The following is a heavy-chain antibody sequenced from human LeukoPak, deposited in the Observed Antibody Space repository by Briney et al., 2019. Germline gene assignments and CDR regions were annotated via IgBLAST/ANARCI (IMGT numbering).Heavy chain of an antibody. CDR1: GYSFTSYW. V-gene: IGHV5-51*01. D-gene: IGHD1-26*01. CDR2: IYPGDSDT. Sequence: GESLRISFKGSGYSFTSYWIGWVRQMPGKGLEGMGIIYPGDSDTRYSPSFQGQVTISAAKSIGTAYLQWSSLKASDTAMYYCARRGSMGWHWERWGQGTLVTVSS. CDR3: ARRGSMGWHWER. J-gene: IGHJ4*02.